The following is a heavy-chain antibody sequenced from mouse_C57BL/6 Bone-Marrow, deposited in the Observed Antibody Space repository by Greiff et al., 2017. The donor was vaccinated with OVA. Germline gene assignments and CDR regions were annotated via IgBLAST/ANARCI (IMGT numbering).Heavy chain of an antibody. V-gene: IGHV14-4*01. J-gene: IGHJ4*01. Sequence: VQLQQSGAELVRPGASVKLSCTASCFNIKDDYMHWVKQRPEQGLEWIGWIDPENGDTEYASKFQGKATITADTSSNTAYLQLSSLTSEDTAVYYCTPYYSNYDYAMDYWGQGTSVTVSS. CDR1: CFNIKDDY. CDR3: TPYYSNYDYAMDY. D-gene: IGHD2-5*01. CDR2: IDPENGDT.